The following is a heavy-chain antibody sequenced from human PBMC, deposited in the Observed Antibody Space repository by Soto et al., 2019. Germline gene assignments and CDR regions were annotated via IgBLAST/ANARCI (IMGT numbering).Heavy chain of an antibody. V-gene: IGHV1-69*02. J-gene: IGHJ4*02. CDR3: ATSYGSGSAHFDY. Sequence: QVQLVQSGAEVKKPGSSVKVSCTASGGTFNSYTIHWVRQAPGQGLEWVGRVNPIVGMSNSAQKFQGRVTXTXDXXTSKAYMALTSLKSEDTAVYYCATSYGSGSAHFDYWGQGTLVTVSS. CDR1: GGTFNSYT. D-gene: IGHD3-10*01. CDR2: VNPIVGMS.